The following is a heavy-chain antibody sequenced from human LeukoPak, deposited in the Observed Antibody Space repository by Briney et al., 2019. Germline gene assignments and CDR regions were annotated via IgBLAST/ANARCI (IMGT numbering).Heavy chain of an antibody. V-gene: IGHV3-11*01. J-gene: IGHJ4*02. CDR1: GCTFSDYY. Sequence: PGGSLRLSCAASGCTFSDYYMSWIRQAPGKGLEWVSYISSSDSTIYYADSVKGRFTISRDNAKNSLYLQMNSLRVEDTAVYYCARGGGRSVGRGVTPDYFDYWGPGTLVTVSS. CDR2: ISSSDSTI. CDR3: ARGGGRSVGRGVTPDYFDY. D-gene: IGHD3-10*01.